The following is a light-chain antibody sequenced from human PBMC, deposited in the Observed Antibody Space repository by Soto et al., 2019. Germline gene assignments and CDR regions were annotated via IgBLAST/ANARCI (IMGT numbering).Light chain of an antibody. CDR3: QQAGA. CDR2: GAS. CDR1: QSVSSN. V-gene: IGKV3-15*01. Sequence: EIVMTQSPATLSVSPGERATLSCRASQSVSSNLAWYQQKPGQAPRLLIYGASTRATGIPARFSGSGSGTEFTLTVRSLQSEDFAVYYCQQAGAFGPGTKVDIK. J-gene: IGKJ3*01.